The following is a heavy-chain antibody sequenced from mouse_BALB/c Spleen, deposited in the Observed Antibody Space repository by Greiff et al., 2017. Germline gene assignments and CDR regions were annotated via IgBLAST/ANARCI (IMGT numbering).Heavy chain of an antibody. CDR3: ASCGNYVSYYFDY. J-gene: IGHJ2*01. CDR1: GFTFSSYG. Sequence: EVQLVESGGGLVQPGGSLKLSCAASGFTFSSYGMSWVRQTPDKRLELVATINSNGGSTYYPDSVKGRFTISRDNAKNTLYLQMSSLKSEDTAMYYCASCGNYVSYYFDYWGQGTTLTVSS. CDR2: INSNGGST. D-gene: IGHD2-1*01. V-gene: IGHV5-6-3*01.